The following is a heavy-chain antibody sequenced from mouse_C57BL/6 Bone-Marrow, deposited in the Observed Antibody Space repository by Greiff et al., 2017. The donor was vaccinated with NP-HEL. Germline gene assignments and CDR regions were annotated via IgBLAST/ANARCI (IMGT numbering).Heavy chain of an antibody. CDR3: ARSDYYGSRYFDY. J-gene: IGHJ2*01. D-gene: IGHD1-1*01. CDR2: IYPGDGDT. V-gene: IGHV1-82*01. CDR1: GYAFSSSW. Sequence: QVRLQQSGPELVKPGASVKISCKASGYAFSSSWMNWVKQRPGKGLEWIGRIYPGDGDTNYNGKFKGKATLTADKSSSTAYMQLSSLTSEDSAVYFCARSDYYGSRYFDYWGQGTTLTVSS.